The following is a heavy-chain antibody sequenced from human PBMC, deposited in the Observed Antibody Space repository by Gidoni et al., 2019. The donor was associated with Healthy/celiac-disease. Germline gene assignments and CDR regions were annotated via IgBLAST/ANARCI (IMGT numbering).Heavy chain of an antibody. CDR1: GYPFTGYY. J-gene: IGHJ4*02. CDR3: ARDQWSSLDYDFWSGPGAY. CDR2: INPYSGGT. D-gene: IGHD3-3*01. Sequence: QVQLVQSGAEMKNPGASVKVSCKASGYPFTGYYIHWVRQAPGQGLEWMGWINPYSGGTNYAQKFEGRVTMTRDTSISTAYMGLSRLRSDDTAVYYCARDQWSSLDYDFWSGPGAYWGQGTLVTVSS. V-gene: IGHV1-2*02.